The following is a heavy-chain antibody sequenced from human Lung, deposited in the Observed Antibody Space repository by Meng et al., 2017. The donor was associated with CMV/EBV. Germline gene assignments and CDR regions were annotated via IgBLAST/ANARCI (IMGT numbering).Heavy chain of an antibody. Sequence: QLVESGSEVKKPGAAVKVSCKASGYTFSTYTINWVRQAHGRGLEWMGWISTNTGTPTYTQGFTGRFVFSLDTSVSTAYLQISSLKAEDTAVYYCARGGNFDPWGQGTLVTVSS. CDR1: GYTFSTYT. J-gene: IGHJ5*02. CDR2: ISTNTGTP. V-gene: IGHV7-4-1*02. D-gene: IGHD2/OR15-2a*01. CDR3: ARGGNFDP.